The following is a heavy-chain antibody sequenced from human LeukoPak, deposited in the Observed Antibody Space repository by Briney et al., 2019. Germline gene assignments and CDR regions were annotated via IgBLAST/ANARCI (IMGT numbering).Heavy chain of an antibody. J-gene: IGHJ5*02. V-gene: IGHV4-4*07. D-gene: IGHD6-13*01. CDR2: IYTSGST. CDR3: ARHGTEQQLVRYNWFDP. CDR1: GGSISSYY. Sequence: PSETLSLTCTVSGGSISSYYWSWIRQPAGKGLEWIGRIYTSGSTNYNPSLKSRVTMSVDTSKNQFSLKLSSVTAADTAVYYCARHGTEQQLVRYNWFDPWGQGTLVTVSS.